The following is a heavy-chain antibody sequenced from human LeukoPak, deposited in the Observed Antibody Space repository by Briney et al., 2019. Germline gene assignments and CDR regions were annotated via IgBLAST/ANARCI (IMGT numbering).Heavy chain of an antibody. V-gene: IGHV3-30-3*01. Sequence: PGGSLRLSCAASGFTFGSYAMHWVRQTPGKGLEWVAVISYDRSNIYYADSVKGRFTIPRDNSKNTLYLQMNSLRAEDTAVYYCARPYSSGWYGDFDYWGQGTLVTVSS. CDR3: ARPYSSGWYGDFDY. J-gene: IGHJ4*02. CDR2: ISYDRSNI. D-gene: IGHD6-19*01. CDR1: GFTFGSYA.